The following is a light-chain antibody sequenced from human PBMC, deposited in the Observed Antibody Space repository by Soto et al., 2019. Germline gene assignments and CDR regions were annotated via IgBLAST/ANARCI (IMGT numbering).Light chain of an antibody. Sequence: QSALTQPPSASGSPGQSVTISCTGTSSDVGGYNYVSWYQRHPGKAPKLVMYEVIKRPSDLPDRFSGSKFGNTPSLTVSGLQAEDEADYYCCSYGGSNNFLLFGGGTKVTVL. J-gene: IGLJ2*01. CDR2: EVI. CDR1: SSDVGGYNY. V-gene: IGLV2-8*01. CDR3: CSYGGSNNFLL.